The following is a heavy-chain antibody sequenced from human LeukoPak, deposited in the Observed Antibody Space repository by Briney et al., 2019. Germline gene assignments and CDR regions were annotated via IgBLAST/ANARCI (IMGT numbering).Heavy chain of an antibody. Sequence: ASVKVSCKASGGTFSSYAISWVRQAPGQGLEWMGRIIPIFGIANYAQKFQGRVTTTADKSASTAHMELRSLRSEDTAVYYCASIVDTAMVTPENGKDVWGQGTTVTVSS. V-gene: IGHV1-69*04. CDR1: GGTFSSYA. D-gene: IGHD5-18*01. CDR3: ASIVDTAMVTPENGKDV. J-gene: IGHJ6*02. CDR2: IIPIFGIA.